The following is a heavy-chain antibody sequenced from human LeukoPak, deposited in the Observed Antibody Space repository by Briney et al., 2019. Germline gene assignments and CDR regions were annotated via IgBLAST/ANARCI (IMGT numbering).Heavy chain of an antibody. CDR2: ISGNSSTI. D-gene: IGHD5-12*01. V-gene: IGHV3-48*01. Sequence: GGSLRLSCAASGFTFSSYCMTWVRQAPGKGLEWVSYISGNSSTIYYADSVKGRFTISRDNAKNSLYLQMNSLRAEDTAVYYCARDPRYSGYGDYWGQGTLVTVSS. CDR3: ARDPRYSGYGDY. CDR1: GFTFSSYC. J-gene: IGHJ4*02.